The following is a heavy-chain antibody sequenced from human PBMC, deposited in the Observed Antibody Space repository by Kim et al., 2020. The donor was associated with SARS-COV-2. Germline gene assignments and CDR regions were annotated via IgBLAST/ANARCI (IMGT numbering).Heavy chain of an antibody. CDR2: INPSGGST. D-gene: IGHD5-12*01. J-gene: IGHJ5*02. CDR3: ARSLGIGYSGYDSSWFDP. CDR1: GYTFTSYY. Sequence: ASVKVSCKASGYTFTSYYMHWVRQAPGQGLEWMGIINPSGGSTSYAQKFQGRVTMTRDTSTSTVYMELSSLRSEDTAVYYCARSLGIGYSGYDSSWFDPWGQGTLVTVSS. V-gene: IGHV1-46*01.